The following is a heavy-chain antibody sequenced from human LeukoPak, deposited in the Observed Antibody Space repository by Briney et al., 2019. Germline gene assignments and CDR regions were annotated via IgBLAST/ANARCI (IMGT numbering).Heavy chain of an antibody. D-gene: IGHD5-18*01. CDR3: AIEPDDAPMDY. CDR2: ISYDGSSE. CDR1: GFTFSSFA. J-gene: IGHJ4*02. Sequence: GRSLRLSCAASGFTFSSFAMHWVRQAPGMGLEWVAVISYDGSSEYYADSVKGRFTISRDNSKNTLSLQMNSLRAEDTAVYYCAIEPDDAPMDYWGQGTLVTVSS. V-gene: IGHV3-30-3*01.